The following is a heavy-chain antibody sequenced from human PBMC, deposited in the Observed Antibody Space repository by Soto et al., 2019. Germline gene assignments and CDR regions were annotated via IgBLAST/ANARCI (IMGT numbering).Heavy chain of an antibody. CDR1: GFTVSNNY. J-gene: IGHJ4*02. V-gene: IGHV3-53*01. D-gene: IGHD3-10*01. Sequence: EVQLVESGGGLIQPGGSLRLSCAVSGFTVSNNYMSWVRQAPGKGLEGVSVIYSGGYTAYGDSVKGRFTISRDNSKNTLYFKMKRLSPAAAAVYYCAPHPGGGGYWGQGTLVTVSS. CDR2: IYSGGYT. CDR3: APHPGGGGY.